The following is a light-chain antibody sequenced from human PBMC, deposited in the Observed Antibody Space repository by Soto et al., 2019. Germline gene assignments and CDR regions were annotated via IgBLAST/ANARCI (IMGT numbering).Light chain of an antibody. V-gene: IGLV2-14*01. Sequence: QSVLTQPASVSGSPGQSITISCTGTSSDGDDYKDVSWYQQHPGKAPKLMNYEVKYRPSGVSDRFAGSKSGNTASLTISGLQAEDAADYYCRSYPTSSTVFGTGTQLTVL. CDR1: SSDGDDYKD. CDR2: EVK. J-gene: IGLJ1*01. CDR3: RSYPTSSTV.